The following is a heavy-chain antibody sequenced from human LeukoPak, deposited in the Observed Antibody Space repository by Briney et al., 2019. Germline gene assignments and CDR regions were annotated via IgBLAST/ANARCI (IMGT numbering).Heavy chain of an antibody. CDR2: IYYSGST. J-gene: IGHJ4*02. D-gene: IGHD6-19*01. CDR3: ASLEAGIAVAGTTYYFDY. CDR1: GGSIRSYY. V-gene: IGHV4-59*12. Sequence: SETLSLTCTVSGGSIRSYYRSWIRQPPGKGLEWIAYIYYSGSTNYNPSLKSRVTISVDTSKNQFSLKLSSVTAADTAVYYCASLEAGIAVAGTTYYFDYWGQGTLVTVSS.